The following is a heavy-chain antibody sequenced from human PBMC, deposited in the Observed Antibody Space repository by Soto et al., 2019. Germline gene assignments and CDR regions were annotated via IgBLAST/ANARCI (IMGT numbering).Heavy chain of an antibody. J-gene: IGHJ6*02. Sequence: QLQLQESGSGLVKPSQTLSLTCAVSGGSISSGGYSWSWIRQPPGKGLEWIGYIYHSGSTYYNPSLKRRVTISVDRSTNQFSLKLSSVTAADTAVYYCARGGMITFGGVYGMDVWGQGTTVTVSS. CDR3: ARGGMITFGGVYGMDV. V-gene: IGHV4-30-2*01. D-gene: IGHD3-16*01. CDR1: GGSISSGGYS. CDR2: IYHSGST.